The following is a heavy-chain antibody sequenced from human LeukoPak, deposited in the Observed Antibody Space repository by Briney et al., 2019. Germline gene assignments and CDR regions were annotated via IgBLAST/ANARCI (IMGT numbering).Heavy chain of an antibody. V-gene: IGHV1-69*13. D-gene: IGHD5-18*01. CDR2: IIPIFGTA. J-gene: IGHJ4*02. Sequence: ASVKVSCKASGGTFSSYAISWVRQAPGQGLEWMGGIIPIFGTANYAQKFQGRVTITADESTSTAYMELSSLRSEDTAVYYCARDVQNGYDFGYWGQGTLVTVSS. CDR1: GGTFSSYA. CDR3: ARDVQNGYDFGY.